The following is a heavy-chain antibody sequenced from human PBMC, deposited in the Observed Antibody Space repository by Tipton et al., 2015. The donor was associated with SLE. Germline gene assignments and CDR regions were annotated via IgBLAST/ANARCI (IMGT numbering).Heavy chain of an antibody. J-gene: IGHJ4*02. CDR3: ARELTIAVASVFDY. D-gene: IGHD6-13*01. Sequence: GLVKPSETLSLTCTVSGGSVSSNYWSWIRQPPGKGLEWIGYIYHSGSTYYNPSLRSRVILSVDRSKNQFSLKLTSLTAADTAVYYCARELTIAVASVFDYWGQGILVTVSS. CDR1: GGSVSSNY. CDR2: IYHSGST. V-gene: IGHV4-59*02.